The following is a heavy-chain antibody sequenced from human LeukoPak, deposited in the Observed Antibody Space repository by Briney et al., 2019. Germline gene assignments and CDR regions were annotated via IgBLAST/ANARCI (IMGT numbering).Heavy chain of an antibody. CDR2: IYSGGST. D-gene: IGHD1-26*01. CDR1: GFTVSSNY. Sequence: GGSLRLSCAASGFTVSSNYMSWVRPAPGKGLEWVSVIYSGGSTYYADSVKGRFTISRDNSKNTLYLQVNSLRAEDTAVYYCARSQVGAPFGYWGQGTLVTVSS. J-gene: IGHJ4*02. V-gene: IGHV3-66*01. CDR3: ARSQVGAPFGY.